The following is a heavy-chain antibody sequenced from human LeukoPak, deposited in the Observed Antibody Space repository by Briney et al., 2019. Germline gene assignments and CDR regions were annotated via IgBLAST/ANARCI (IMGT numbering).Heavy chain of an antibody. D-gene: IGHD6-19*01. Sequence: SETLSLTCTVSGGSMDLYYWSWIRQPAGKGLEWIGRIYYSGSTNYSPSLRSRVTMSVDMSKNQFSLKLSSVTAADTAVYYCARDTSANLAVAGTADYWGPGTLVTVSS. V-gene: IGHV4-4*07. CDR2: IYYSGST. J-gene: IGHJ4*02. CDR3: ARDTSANLAVAGTADY. CDR1: GGSMDLYY.